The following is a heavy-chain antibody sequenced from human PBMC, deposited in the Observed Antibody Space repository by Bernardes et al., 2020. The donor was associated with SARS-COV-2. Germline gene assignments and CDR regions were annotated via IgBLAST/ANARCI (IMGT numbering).Heavy chain of an antibody. J-gene: IGHJ4*02. D-gene: IGHD1-26*01. CDR2: IWYDGSNK. Sequence: GGSLRLSCAASGFTFSGYGMHWVRQAPGKGLEWVAVIWYDGSNKYYADSVKGRFTISRDDSKNTLYLQMNSLRAEDTAVYYCARKPSGSYQYYFDHWGQGTLVTVSS. CDR3: ARKPSGSYQYYFDH. CDR1: GFTFSGYG. V-gene: IGHV3-33*08.